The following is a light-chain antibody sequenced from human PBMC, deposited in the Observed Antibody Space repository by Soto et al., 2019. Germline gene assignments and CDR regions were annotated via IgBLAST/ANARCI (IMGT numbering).Light chain of an antibody. CDR1: QSVSSN. CDR2: GSS. V-gene: IGKV3-20*01. CDR3: QQHASSPLLT. Sequence: IVMTPSPATLSASTGERPTLSSRSSQSVSSNIAWYQQKPGQAPRLLIFGSSNRATGIPDRFSGSGSGTDFTLSISRLEPEDFAVYYCQQHASSPLLTFGRGTKVDI. J-gene: IGKJ4*01.